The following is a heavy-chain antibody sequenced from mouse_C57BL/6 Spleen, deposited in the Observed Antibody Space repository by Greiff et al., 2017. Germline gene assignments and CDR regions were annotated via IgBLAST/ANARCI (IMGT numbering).Heavy chain of an antibody. Sequence: VQLKESGAELVKPGASVKLSCTASGFNIKDYYMHWVKQRTEQGLEWIGRIGPEDGETKCDPNFQGKATITADTSSNTAYLQLSSLTSEDTAVYYCSSGYSNYLYWAMDYWGQGTSVTVSS. J-gene: IGHJ4*01. CDR3: SSGYSNYLYWAMDY. V-gene: IGHV14-2*01. CDR1: GFNIKDYY. D-gene: IGHD2-5*01. CDR2: IGPEDGET.